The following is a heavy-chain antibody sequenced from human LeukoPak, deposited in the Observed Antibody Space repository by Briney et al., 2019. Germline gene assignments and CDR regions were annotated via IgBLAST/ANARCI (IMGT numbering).Heavy chain of an antibody. CDR3: AREGGSGRPFDY. CDR2: ISYSGST. Sequence: SETLSLTCSVSGGSITDTYYWGWIRQPPGKGLECIGIISYSGSTYYSSSLQSRVTISVDTSKNQLSLRLNSVTAADTAVYYCAREGGSGRPFDYWGRGILVTVSS. V-gene: IGHV4-39*07. D-gene: IGHD3-10*01. J-gene: IGHJ4*02. CDR1: GGSITDTYY.